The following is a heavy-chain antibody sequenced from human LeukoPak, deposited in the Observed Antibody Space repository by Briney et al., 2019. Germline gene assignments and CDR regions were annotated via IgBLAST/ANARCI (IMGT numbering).Heavy chain of an antibody. Sequence: GSLRLSCAASGFTFSSYAMSWIRQPPGKGLEWIGEINHSGSTNYNPSLKSRVTISVDTSKNQFSLKLSSVTAADTAVYYCARLAAAGSRPFDYWGQGTLVTVSS. CDR1: GFTFSSYA. D-gene: IGHD6-13*01. CDR2: INHSGST. V-gene: IGHV4-34*01. J-gene: IGHJ4*02. CDR3: ARLAAAGSRPFDY.